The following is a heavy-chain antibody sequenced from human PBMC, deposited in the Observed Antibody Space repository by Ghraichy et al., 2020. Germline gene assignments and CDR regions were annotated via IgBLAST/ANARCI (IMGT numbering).Heavy chain of an antibody. CDR1: GGSISSYY. CDR2: IYYSGST. D-gene: IGHD3-3*01. J-gene: IGHJ4*02. V-gene: IGHV4-59*01. CDR3: ARGIFGNFWSGYYFDY. Sequence: SETLSLTCTVSGGSISSYYWSWIRQPPGKGLEWIGYIYYSGSTNYNPSLKSRVTISVDTSKNQFSLKLSSVTAADTAVYYCARGIFGNFWSGYYFDYWGQGTLVTVSS.